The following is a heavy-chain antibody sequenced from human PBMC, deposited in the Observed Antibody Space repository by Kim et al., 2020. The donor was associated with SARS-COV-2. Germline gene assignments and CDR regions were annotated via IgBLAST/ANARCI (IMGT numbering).Heavy chain of an antibody. CDR3: ARGSIAVAFDY. CDR1: GGSISSYY. V-gene: IGHV4-59*01. CDR2: IYYSGST. Sequence: SETLSLTCTVSGGSISSYYWSWIRQPPGKGLEWIGYIYYSGSTNYNPSLKSRVTISVDTSKNQFSLKLSSVTAADTAVYYCARGSIAVAFDYWGQGTLVTVSS. J-gene: IGHJ4*02. D-gene: IGHD6-19*01.